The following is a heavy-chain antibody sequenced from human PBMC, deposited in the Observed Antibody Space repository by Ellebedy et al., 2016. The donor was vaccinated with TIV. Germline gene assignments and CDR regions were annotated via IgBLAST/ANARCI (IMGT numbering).Heavy chain of an antibody. V-gene: IGHV3-48*01. CDR1: GFTFSTQS. J-gene: IGHJ4*02. D-gene: IGHD3-9*01. Sequence: PGGSLRLSCVASGFTFSTQSMNWVRQAPGKGLEWVSYISSSGSTIYYADFVKGRFTISRDNSKNMLYLQMNSLRAEDTAVYYCAKRDLYGIRHFDWSFDCWGQGTLVTVSS. CDR3: AKRDLYGIRHFDWSFDC. CDR2: ISSSGSTI.